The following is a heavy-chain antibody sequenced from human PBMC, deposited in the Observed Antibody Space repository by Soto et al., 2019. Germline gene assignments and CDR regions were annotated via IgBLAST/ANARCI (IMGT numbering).Heavy chain of an antibody. CDR3: ARVGPGKYLYVRRGYYWVVY. CDR1: GGSISSGDYY. J-gene: IGHJ4*02. V-gene: IGHV4-30-4*01. D-gene: IGHD3-22*01. CDR2: IYYSGST. Sequence: SETLSLTCTVSGGSISSGDYYWSWIRQPPGKGLEWIGYIYYSGSTYYNPSLKSRVTISVDTSKNQFSLKLSSVTAADTAVYYCARVGPGKYLYVRRGYYWVVYCGPGTLVTVS.